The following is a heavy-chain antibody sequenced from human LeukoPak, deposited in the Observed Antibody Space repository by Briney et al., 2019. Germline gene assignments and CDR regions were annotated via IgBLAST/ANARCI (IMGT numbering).Heavy chain of an antibody. D-gene: IGHD3-10*01. CDR3: ARGPVGYGSGSYYNYYMDV. CDR2: INHSGST. V-gene: IGHV4-34*01. J-gene: IGHJ6*03. CDR1: GGPFRGHF. Sequence: SETLSLTCAVDGGPFRGHFWSWIRQPPGKGLEWIGEINHSGSTNYNPSLKSRVTISVDTSKNQFSLRLNSVTAADTAVYYCARGPVGYGSGSYYNYYMDVWGKGTTVTVSS.